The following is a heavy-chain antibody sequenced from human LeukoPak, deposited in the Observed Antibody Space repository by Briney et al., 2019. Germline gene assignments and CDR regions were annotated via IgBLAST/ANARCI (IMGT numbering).Heavy chain of an antibody. CDR3: ARGRPIANCSSTSCYTGRWFDP. Sequence: ASVNVSCTASGYTFTSYDINWVRQATGQGLEWMGWMNPNSGNTGYAQKFQGRVTMTRNTSISTAYMELSSLRSEDTAVYYCARGRPIANCSSTSCYTGRWFDPWGQGTLVTVSS. CDR1: GYTFTSYD. CDR2: MNPNSGNT. J-gene: IGHJ5*02. D-gene: IGHD2-2*02. V-gene: IGHV1-8*01.